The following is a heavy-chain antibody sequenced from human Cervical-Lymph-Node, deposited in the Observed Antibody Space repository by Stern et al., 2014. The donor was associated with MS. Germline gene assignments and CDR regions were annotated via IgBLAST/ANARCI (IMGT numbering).Heavy chain of an antibody. D-gene: IGHD4-17*01. V-gene: IGHV2-5*09. J-gene: IGHJ6*02. CDR3: AHTTVTFDEAYGLDV. Sequence: QVTLKESGPTLVKPTQTLTLTCTFSGVSLSTSGAGVVWLRQPPGQALVSLAVLYCDADDRSGPSLHSRLTITNATYKNQVVLTMANMDPVDTGTYYCAHTTVTFDEAYGLDVWGQGTTVTVSS. CDR1: GVSLSTSGAG. CDR2: LYCDADD.